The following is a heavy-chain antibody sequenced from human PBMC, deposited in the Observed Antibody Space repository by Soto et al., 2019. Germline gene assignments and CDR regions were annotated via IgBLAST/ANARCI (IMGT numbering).Heavy chain of an antibody. V-gene: IGHV1-69*01. Sequence: QVQLVQSGAEVKKPGSSVKVSCKASGGTFSSYAISWVRQAPGQGLEWMGGIIPIFGTANYAQKFQGRVTITADESTSTAYMGLSSLRSEDTALYYCARAVRLDVWGSYHYWGQGTLVTVSS. CDR2: IIPIFGTA. CDR3: ARAVRLDVWGSYHY. CDR1: GGTFSSYA. J-gene: IGHJ4*02. D-gene: IGHD3-16*02.